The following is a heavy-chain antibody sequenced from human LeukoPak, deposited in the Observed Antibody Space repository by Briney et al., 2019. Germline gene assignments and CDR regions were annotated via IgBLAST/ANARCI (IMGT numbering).Heavy chain of an antibody. CDR3: ATEFASCSGGSCYDVDY. D-gene: IGHD2-15*01. CDR1: GGTFSSYA. Sequence: GASVKVSCKASGGTFSSYAISWVRQAPGQGLEWMGRIIPILGIANYAQKFQGRVTITADKSTSTAYMELSSLRSEDTAVYYCATEFASCSGGSCYDVDYWGQGTLVTVSS. CDR2: IIPILGIA. V-gene: IGHV1-69*04. J-gene: IGHJ4*02.